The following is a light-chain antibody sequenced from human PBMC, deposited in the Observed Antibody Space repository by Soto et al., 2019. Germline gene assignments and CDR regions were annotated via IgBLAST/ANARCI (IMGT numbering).Light chain of an antibody. CDR1: QGIRSW. J-gene: IGKJ2*01. CDR3: QQTSSFPYT. V-gene: IGKV1-12*01. CDR2: ATS. Sequence: DIQMTKPQSSVSAAVGDRVTITCRTSQGIRSWLAWYQQKAGKATKLVIYATSSVQNGRPSLFSGSASGTHFTLTISSLHPDDFATYYCQQTSSFPYTVGQGTK.